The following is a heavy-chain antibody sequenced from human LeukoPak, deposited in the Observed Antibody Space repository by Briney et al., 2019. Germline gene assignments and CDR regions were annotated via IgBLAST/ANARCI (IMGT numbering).Heavy chain of an antibody. CDR1: GINFRSSG. CDR2: IQNDGSDK. V-gene: IGHV3-30*02. CDR3: AREGGRAVPGRFDQ. Sequence: PGGSLGLSCAASGINFRSSGMHWVRQAPGKGLEWVTFIQNDGSDKYYAASVKGRFTISRGNSKNTVYLHMASLRADDTALYYCAREGGRAVPGRFDQWGQGTLVTVSS. D-gene: IGHD6-13*01. J-gene: IGHJ4*02.